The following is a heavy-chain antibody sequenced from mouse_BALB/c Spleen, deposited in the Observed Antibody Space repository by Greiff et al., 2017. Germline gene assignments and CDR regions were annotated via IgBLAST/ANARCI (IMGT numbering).Heavy chain of an antibody. D-gene: IGHD1-1*01. V-gene: IGHV5-4*02. CDR1: GFTFSDYY. CDR2: ISDGGSYT. J-gene: IGHJ2*01. CDR3: ARGDYGSSYFDY. Sequence: DVMLVESGGGLVKPGGSLKLSCAASGFTFSDYYMYWVRQTPEKRLEWVATISDGGSYTYYPDSVKGRFTISRDNAKNNLYLQMSSLKSEDTAMYYCARGDYGSSYFDYWGQGTTLTVSS.